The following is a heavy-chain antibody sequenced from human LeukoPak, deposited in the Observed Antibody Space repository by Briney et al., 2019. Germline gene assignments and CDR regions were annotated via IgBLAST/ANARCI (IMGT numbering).Heavy chain of an antibody. Sequence: GASVKVSCKASGYTFTSYYMHWVRQAPGQGLEWMGIINPSGGSTSYAQKFQGRVAMTRDTSTSTVYMELSSLRSEDTAVYYCARDKVGGSGLGSFDYWGQGTLVTVSS. CDR3: ARDKVGGSGLGSFDY. V-gene: IGHV1-46*03. CDR1: GYTFTSYY. CDR2: INPSGGST. J-gene: IGHJ4*02. D-gene: IGHD3-10*01.